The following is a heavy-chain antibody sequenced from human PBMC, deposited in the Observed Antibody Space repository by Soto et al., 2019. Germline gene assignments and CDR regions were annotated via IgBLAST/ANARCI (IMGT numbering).Heavy chain of an antibody. Sequence: SETLSLTCTVSGGSISSSSYYWGWIRQPPGKGLEWIGIIYYSGSTYYNPSLKSRVTISVDTSKNQFSLKLSSVTAADTAVYYCARSVAEYWVFEYWGQGTLVTVSS. CDR1: GGSISSSSYY. CDR2: IYYSGST. D-gene: IGHD6-19*01. CDR3: ARSVAEYWVFEY. V-gene: IGHV4-39*01. J-gene: IGHJ4*02.